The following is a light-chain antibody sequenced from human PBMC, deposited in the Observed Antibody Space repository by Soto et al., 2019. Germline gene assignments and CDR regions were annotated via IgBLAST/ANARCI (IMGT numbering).Light chain of an antibody. CDR1: QSVSSSY. CDR3: QQYASSLFT. CDR2: GAS. J-gene: IGKJ3*01. Sequence: EIVLTQSPGTLSLSPGERATLSCRASQSVSSSYLAWYQQKPGPAPRLLIYGASSRATGIPDRFSGSGSGTDFTLTISRLEPEDFAAYYCQQYASSLFTFGPGTKVDIK. V-gene: IGKV3-20*01.